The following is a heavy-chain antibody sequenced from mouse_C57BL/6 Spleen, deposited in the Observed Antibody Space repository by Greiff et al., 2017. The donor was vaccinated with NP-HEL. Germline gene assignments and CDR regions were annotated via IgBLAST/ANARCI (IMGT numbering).Heavy chain of an antibody. CDR1: GYAFSSSW. J-gene: IGHJ2*01. Sequence: VQLQESGPELVKPGASVKISCKASGYAFSSSWMNWVKQRPGKGLEWIGRIYPGDGDTNYNGKFKGKATLTADKSSSTAYMQLSSLTSEDSAVYFCASSVDYWGQGTTLTVSS. CDR2: IYPGDGDT. CDR3: ASSVDY. V-gene: IGHV1-82*01.